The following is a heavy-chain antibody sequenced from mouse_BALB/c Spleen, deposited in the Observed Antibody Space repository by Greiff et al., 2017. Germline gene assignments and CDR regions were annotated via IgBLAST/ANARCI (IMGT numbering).Heavy chain of an antibody. Sequence: VQLQQSGPELVKPGASVKMSCKASGYTFTSYVMHWVRQTPGQGLEWIGYINPYNDGTKYNEKFKGKATLTSDKSSSTAYMELSSLTSEDSAVYYCARRYYGSRGDYYAMDYWGQGTSVTVSA. CDR1: GYTFTSYV. V-gene: IGHV1-14*01. D-gene: IGHD1-1*01. J-gene: IGHJ4*01. CDR3: ARRYYGSRGDYYAMDY. CDR2: INPYNDGT.